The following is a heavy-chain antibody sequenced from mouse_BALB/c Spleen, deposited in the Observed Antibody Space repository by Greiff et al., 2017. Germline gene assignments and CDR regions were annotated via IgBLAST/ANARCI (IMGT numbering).Heavy chain of an antibody. V-gene: IGHV1S81*02. D-gene: IGHD2-1*01. CDR1: GYTFTSYY. CDR3: TLYGNYLWFAY. Sequence: QVQLQQSGAELVKPGASVKLSCKASGYTFTSYYMYWVKQRPGQGLEWIGEINPSNGGTNFNEKFKSKATLTVDKSSSTAYMQLSSLTSEDSAVYYCTLYGNYLWFAYWGEGTLVTVSA. J-gene: IGHJ3*01. CDR2: INPSNGGT.